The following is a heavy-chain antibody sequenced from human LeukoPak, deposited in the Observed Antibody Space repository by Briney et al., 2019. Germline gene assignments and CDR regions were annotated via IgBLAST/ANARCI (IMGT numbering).Heavy chain of an antibody. J-gene: IGHJ5*02. CDR3: AREGQPYNWFDP. V-gene: IGHV3-30*01. Sequence: GRSLRLSCAASGFTFSSYAMHWVRPAPGKGLEWVAVISYDGSNKYYADSVKGRFTISRDDSKKTLYLQMNSLRAEDTAVYYCAREGQPYNWFDPWGQGTLGTVSS. CDR2: ISYDGSNK. CDR1: GFTFSSYA. D-gene: IGHD6-13*01.